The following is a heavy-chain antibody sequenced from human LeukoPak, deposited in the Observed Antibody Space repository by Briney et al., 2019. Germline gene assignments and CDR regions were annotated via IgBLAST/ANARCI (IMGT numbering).Heavy chain of an antibody. CDR3: AKSPKTGFLFDY. CDR2: IYGGVNT. V-gene: IGHV3-66*01. CDR1: GFTFSSNY. D-gene: IGHD1-1*01. Sequence: GGSLRLSCAASGFTFSSNYMSWVRQAPGKGLEWVSVIYGGVNTVYADSVQGRFTISRDSSKNTLHLQMSSLRAEDTAVYYCAKSPKTGFLFDYWGKGTLVTVSS. J-gene: IGHJ4*02.